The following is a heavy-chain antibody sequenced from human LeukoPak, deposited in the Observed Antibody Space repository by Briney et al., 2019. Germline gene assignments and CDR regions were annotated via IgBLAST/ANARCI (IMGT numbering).Heavy chain of an antibody. CDR1: GYTFTSYY. CDR2: VDPEDGET. V-gene: IGHV1-69-2*01. Sequence: ASVKVSCKASGYTFTSYYMHWVRQAPGKGLERMGLVDPEDGETIYAEKFQGRVTITADASTDTAYMGLSSLRSEDTAVYYCATLRGTMIVVDVFDYWGQGTLVTVSS. D-gene: IGHD3-22*01. CDR3: ATLRGTMIVVDVFDY. J-gene: IGHJ4*02.